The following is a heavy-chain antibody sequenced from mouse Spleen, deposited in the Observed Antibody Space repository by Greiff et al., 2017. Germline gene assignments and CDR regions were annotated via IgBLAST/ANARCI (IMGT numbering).Heavy chain of an antibody. CDR3: AREGYDGNSWFAY. CDR1: GYSFTGYY. D-gene: IGHD2-3*01. Sequence: LVKTGASVNISCKASGYSFTGYYIHWVNQSHGKSLEWIGYISCYNGATSYNQKFKGKATFTVDTSSSTAYMQFNSLTSEDSAVYYGAREGYDGNSWFAYWGQGTLVTVSA. V-gene: IGHV1S34*01. CDR2: ISCYNGAT. J-gene: IGHJ3*01.